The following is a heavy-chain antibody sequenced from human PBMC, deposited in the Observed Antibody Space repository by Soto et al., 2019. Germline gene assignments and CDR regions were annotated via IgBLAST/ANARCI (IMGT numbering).Heavy chain of an antibody. CDR3: ARGPYYYYYMDV. J-gene: IGHJ6*03. CDR2: MNPNSGNT. CDR1: GYTFTSYD. V-gene: IGHV1-8*01. Sequence: QVQLVQSGAEVKKPGASVKVSCKASGYTFTSYDINWVRQATGQGLEWMGWMNPNSGNTGYAQKFQGRIPMTRNTSITTAYMELSSLRSEDTAVYYCARGPYYYYYMDVWGKGTTVTVSS.